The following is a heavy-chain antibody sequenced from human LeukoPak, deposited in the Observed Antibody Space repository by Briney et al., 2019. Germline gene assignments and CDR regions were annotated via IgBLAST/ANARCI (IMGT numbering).Heavy chain of an antibody. CDR2: IYYSGST. D-gene: IGHD6-6*01. Sequence: SETLSLTCTVSGGSISSSSYYWGWIRQPPGKGLEWIGSIYYSGSTYYNPSLKSRVTISVDTSKNQFSLKLSSVTAADAAVYYCARERDRARPRSWGQGTLVTVSS. CDR3: ARERDRARPRS. V-gene: IGHV4-39*02. J-gene: IGHJ5*02. CDR1: GGSISSSSYY.